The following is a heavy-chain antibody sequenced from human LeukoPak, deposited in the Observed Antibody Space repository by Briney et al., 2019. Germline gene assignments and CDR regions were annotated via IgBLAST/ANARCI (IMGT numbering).Heavy chain of an antibody. Sequence: GGTLRLSCAVSGLTFRSYWMSWVRQAPGKGLEWVANINQDGSEKYFVDSVKGRFTISRDNAKNSLHLQMNTLRAEDTAVYYCARERDGRFFDYWGQGTLVTVSS. J-gene: IGHJ4*02. V-gene: IGHV3-7*01. CDR1: GLTFRSYW. D-gene: IGHD5-24*01. CDR2: INQDGSEK. CDR3: ARERDGRFFDY.